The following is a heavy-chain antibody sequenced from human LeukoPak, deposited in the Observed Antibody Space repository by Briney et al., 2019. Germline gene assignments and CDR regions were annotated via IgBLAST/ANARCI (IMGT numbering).Heavy chain of an antibody. CDR2: INHSGST. CDR3: ARVYYDFWSGYHSPVYYFDY. CDR1: GGSFSGYY. D-gene: IGHD3-3*01. J-gene: IGHJ4*02. Sequence: PSETLSLTCAVYGGSFSGYYWSWIRQPPGKGLEWIGEINHSGSTNYNPSLKSRVTISVDTSKNQFSLKLSSVTAADTAVYYCARVYYDFWSGYHSPVYYFDYWGQGTLVTVSS. V-gene: IGHV4-34*01.